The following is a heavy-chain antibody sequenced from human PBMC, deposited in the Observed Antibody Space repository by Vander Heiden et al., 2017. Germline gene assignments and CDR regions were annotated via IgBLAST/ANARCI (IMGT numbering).Heavy chain of an antibody. CDR1: GFPFSSYA. J-gene: IGHJ4*02. V-gene: IGHV3-23*01. CDR3: AKGSGPWLEKFY. CDR2: ISGSGGST. Sequence: EVQLLESGGGLVQPGGSLRLSRAASGFPFSSYAMSWVGQAPGKGLEWVSAISGSGGSTYYADSVKGRFTISRDNSKNTLYLQMNSLRAEDTAVYYCAKGSGPWLEKFYWGQGTLVTVSS. D-gene: IGHD3-10*01.